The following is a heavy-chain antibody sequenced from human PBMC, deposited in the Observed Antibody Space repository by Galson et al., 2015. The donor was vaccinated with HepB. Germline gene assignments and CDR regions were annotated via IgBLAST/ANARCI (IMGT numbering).Heavy chain of an antibody. V-gene: IGHV1-24*01. CDR3: ATDTDGGSYSYGMDD. Sequence: SVKVSCKVIGVSLNAVAIHWVRQTPTKGLEWVGGYDPEEGETVYAEEFQGRVTMTEDTTTDTAYIELSSLRSEDTALFYCATDTDGGSYSYGMDDWGQGTTVTVSS. J-gene: IGHJ6*02. D-gene: IGHD4-23*01. CDR2: YDPEEGET. CDR1: GVSLNAVA.